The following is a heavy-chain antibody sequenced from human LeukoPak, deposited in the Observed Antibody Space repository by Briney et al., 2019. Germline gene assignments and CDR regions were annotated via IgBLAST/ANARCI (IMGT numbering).Heavy chain of an antibody. CDR3: ASIYWYDAFDI. J-gene: IGHJ3*02. V-gene: IGHV3-74*01. Sequence: GGSLRLSCAASGFTFSSYWMHWVRQAPGKGLVRVSRINSDGSSTSYADSVKGRFTISRDNAKNTLYLQMNSLRAEDTAVYYCASIYWYDAFDIWGQGTMVTVSS. D-gene: IGHD2-8*02. CDR1: GFTFSSYW. CDR2: INSDGSST.